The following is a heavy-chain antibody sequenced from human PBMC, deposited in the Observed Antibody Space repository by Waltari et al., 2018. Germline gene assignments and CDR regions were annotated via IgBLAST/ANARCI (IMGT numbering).Heavy chain of an antibody. D-gene: IGHD6-13*01. CDR2: IGTAGDT. J-gene: IGHJ4*02. V-gene: IGHV3-13*01. CDR3: ARGSIAAAGMLIDY. Sequence: EVQLVESGGGLVQPGGSLRLSCAASGFTFSSYDMPWVRQDTGKGLEWVSAIGTAGDTYYPGSVKGRFTISRENAKNSLYLQMNSLRAGDTAVYYCARGSIAAAGMLIDYWGQGTLVTVSS. CDR1: GFTFSSYD.